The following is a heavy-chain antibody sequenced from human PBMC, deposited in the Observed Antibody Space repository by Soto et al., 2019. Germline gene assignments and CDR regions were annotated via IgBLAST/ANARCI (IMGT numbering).Heavy chain of an antibody. Sequence: SETLSLACAVSGGSISSSNWWSWVRQPPGKGLEWIGEIYHSGSTNYNPSLKSRVTISVDKSKNQFSLKLSSVTAADTAVYYCARFCYSTSWYYWSDSWRQGTLVTVSS. CDR2: IYHSGST. CDR3: ARFCYSTSWYYWSDS. V-gene: IGHV4-4*02. CDR1: GGSISSSNW. J-gene: IGHJ5*01. D-gene: IGHD6-13*01.